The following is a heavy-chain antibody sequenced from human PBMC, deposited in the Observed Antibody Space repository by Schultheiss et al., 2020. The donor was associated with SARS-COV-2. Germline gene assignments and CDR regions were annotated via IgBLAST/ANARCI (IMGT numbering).Heavy chain of an antibody. D-gene: IGHD3-22*01. J-gene: IGHJ4*02. CDR3: ARDCLTYYYDSSGYYPMAIDY. Sequence: SETLSLTCAVYGGSFSGYYWSWIRQPPGKGLEWIGEINHSGSTNYNPSLKSRVTISVDTSKNQFSLKLSSVTAADTAVYYCARDCLTYYYDSSGYYPMAIDYWGQGTLVTVSS. CDR2: INHSGST. CDR1: GGSFSGYY. V-gene: IGHV4-34*01.